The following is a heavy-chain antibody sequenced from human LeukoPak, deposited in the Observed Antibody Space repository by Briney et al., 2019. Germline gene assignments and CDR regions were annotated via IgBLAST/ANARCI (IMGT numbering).Heavy chain of an antibody. V-gene: IGHV3-23*01. CDR3: AKESPHYDY. J-gene: IGHJ4*02. CDR2: ISGNSIST. Sequence: GGSLRLSCAASGFTFSGYAMSWVRQAPGKGLEWVSVISGNSISTYYTDSVKGRFTISRDNSKKTLYLQMNSLRAEDTAVYYCAKESPHYDYWGQGTLVTVSS. CDR1: GFTFSGYA.